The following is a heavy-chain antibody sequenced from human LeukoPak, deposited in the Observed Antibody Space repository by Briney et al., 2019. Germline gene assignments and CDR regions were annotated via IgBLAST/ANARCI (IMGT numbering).Heavy chain of an antibody. CDR2: IYYTGGT. CDR3: ARLVGATAFDY. Sequence: PSETLSLTCSVSGGSITSSSYYWGWIRQPPEKGLEWIGSIYYTGGTYYSPSLKSRVTISVDTSKNQFSLKLSSVTAADTAVYFCARLVGATAFDYWGQGALVTASS. J-gene: IGHJ4*02. CDR1: GGSITSSSYY. D-gene: IGHD1-26*01. V-gene: IGHV4-39*01.